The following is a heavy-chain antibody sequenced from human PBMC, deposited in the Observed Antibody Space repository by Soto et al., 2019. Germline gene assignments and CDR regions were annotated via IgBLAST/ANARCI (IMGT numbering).Heavy chain of an antibody. D-gene: IGHD3-22*01. CDR1: GGSISSGGYY. Sequence: QVQLQESGPGLVKPSQTLSLTCTVSGGSISSGGYYWSWIRQHPGKGLEWIGFIYYSGSTYYNPSLKSRVTISVDTSKNQFSLRLSSVTAADTAVYYCATMIVVTQRGGFDPWGQGTLVTVSS. V-gene: IGHV4-31*03. J-gene: IGHJ5*02. CDR3: ATMIVVTQRGGFDP. CDR2: IYYSGST.